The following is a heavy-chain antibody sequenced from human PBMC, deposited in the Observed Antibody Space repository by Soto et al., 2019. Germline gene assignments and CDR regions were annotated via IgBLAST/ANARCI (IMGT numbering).Heavy chain of an antibody. CDR3: AREPTRITIFGVVTPPFYYGMDV. CDR2: ISAYNGNT. J-gene: IGHJ6*02. D-gene: IGHD3-3*01. Sequence: ASVKVSCKASGYTFTSYGISWVRQAPGQGLEWMGWISAYNGNTNYAQKLQGRVTMTTDTSTSTAYMELRSLRSDDTAVYYCAREPTRITIFGVVTPPFYYGMDVWGQGTTVTVSS. CDR1: GYTFTSYG. V-gene: IGHV1-18*01.